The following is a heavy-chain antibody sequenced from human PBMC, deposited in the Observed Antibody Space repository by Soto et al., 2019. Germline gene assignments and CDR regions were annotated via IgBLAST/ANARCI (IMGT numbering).Heavy chain of an antibody. CDR1: GGSLSGYW. D-gene: IGHD4-17*01. V-gene: IGHV4-34*01. J-gene: IGHJ2*01. CDR2: INPRGST. Sequence: QVQLQQWGAGLLKPSETLSLTCVVYGGSLSGYWWTWIRQPPGKGLEWIGEINPRGSTNYNPSLKSRVTMSVDTSKNQFTLMLRSVTAADTAVYYCANYGDHGWYFDLWGRGTLVTVSS. CDR3: ANYGDHGWYFDL.